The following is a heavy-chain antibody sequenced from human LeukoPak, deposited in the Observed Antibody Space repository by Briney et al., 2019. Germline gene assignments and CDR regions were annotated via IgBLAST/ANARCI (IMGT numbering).Heavy chain of an antibody. CDR2: ISSSSSTI. Sequence: PGGSLRLSCAASGFTFSSYSMNWVRQAPGKGLEWVSYISSSSSTIYYADSVKGRFTISRDNAKNSLYLQMNSLRAEDTAVYYCARGSGYSSSWFLDYWGQGTLVTVSS. CDR1: GFTFSSYS. D-gene: IGHD6-13*01. J-gene: IGHJ4*02. V-gene: IGHV3-48*01. CDR3: ARGSGYSSSWFLDY.